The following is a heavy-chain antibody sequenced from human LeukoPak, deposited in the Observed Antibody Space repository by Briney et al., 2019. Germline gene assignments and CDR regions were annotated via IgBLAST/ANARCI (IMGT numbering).Heavy chain of an antibody. D-gene: IGHD6-13*01. CDR2: IYYSGST. CDR3: ARHIRSSSWYWGIDP. CDR1: GGSISSSSYY. V-gene: IGHV4-39*01. J-gene: IGHJ5*02. Sequence: SETLSLTCTVSGGSISSSSYYWGWIRQPPGKGLEWIGSIYYSGSTYYNPSLKSRVTISVDTSKNQFSLKLSSVTAADTAVYYCARHIRSSSWYWGIDPWGQGTLVTVSS.